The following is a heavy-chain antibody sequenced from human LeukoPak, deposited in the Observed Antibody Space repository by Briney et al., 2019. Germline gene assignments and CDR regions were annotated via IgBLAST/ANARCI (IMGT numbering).Heavy chain of an antibody. V-gene: IGHV4-59*01. D-gene: IGHD2-15*01. CDR2: IYYSGST. CDR3: ARAVAPSGSQNAFDI. Sequence: SETLSLTCTVSGGSISSYYWSWIRQPPGKGLEWIGYIYYSGSTNYNPSLKSRVTISVDTSKNQFSLKLSSVTAADTAVYYCARAVAPSGSQNAFDIWGQGTMVTVSS. CDR1: GGSISSYY. J-gene: IGHJ3*02.